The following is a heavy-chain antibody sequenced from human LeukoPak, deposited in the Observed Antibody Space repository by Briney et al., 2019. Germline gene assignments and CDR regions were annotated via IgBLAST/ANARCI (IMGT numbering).Heavy chain of an antibody. V-gene: IGHV4-4*07. CDR1: GGSISSYY. CDR3: AREGISTVTLYYFDY. CDR2: IYTSGST. D-gene: IGHD4-17*01. Sequence: SETLSLTCTVSGGSISSYYWSWIRQPAGKGLEWIGRIYTSGSTNYNPSLKSRVTMSVDTSKNQSSLKLSSVTAADTAVYYCAREGISTVTLYYFDYWGQGTLVTVSS. J-gene: IGHJ4*02.